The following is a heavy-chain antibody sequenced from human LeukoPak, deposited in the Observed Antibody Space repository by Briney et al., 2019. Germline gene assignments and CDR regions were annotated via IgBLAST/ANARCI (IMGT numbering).Heavy chain of an antibody. V-gene: IGHV3-23*01. Sequence: GGSLRPSCAASGFTFSSYAMSWVRQAPGKGLEWVSAISGSGGSTYYTDSVKGRFTISRDNSKNTLYLQMNSLRAEDTAVYYCAKDLGGYSSGWYFDYWGQGTVVTVSS. J-gene: IGHJ4*02. D-gene: IGHD6-19*01. CDR3: AKDLGGYSSGWYFDY. CDR2: ISGSGGST. CDR1: GFTFSSYA.